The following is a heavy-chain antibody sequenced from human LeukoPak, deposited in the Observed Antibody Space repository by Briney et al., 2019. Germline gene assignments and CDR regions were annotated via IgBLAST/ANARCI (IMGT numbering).Heavy chain of an antibody. J-gene: IGHJ6*02. CDR2: IYYSGST. V-gene: IGHV4-59*12. CDR1: GGSISSYY. Sequence: TSETLSLTCTVSGGSISSYYWSWIQQPPGKGLEWIGYIYYSGSTYYNPSLKSRVTISVDTSKNQFSLKLSSVTAADTAVYYCARETVTTLFYGMDVWGQGTTVTVSS. D-gene: IGHD4-17*01. CDR3: ARETVTTLFYGMDV.